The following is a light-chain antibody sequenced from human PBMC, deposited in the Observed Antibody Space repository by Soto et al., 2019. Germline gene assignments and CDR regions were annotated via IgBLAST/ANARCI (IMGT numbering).Light chain of an antibody. V-gene: IGLV2-8*01. Sequence: QSVLTQPPSASGSPGQSVTISCTGTSSDVGGYNYVSWYQQHPGKAPKLTIYEVNKRPSGVPDRFSGSKSGNTASLAISGLQSEDEADFYCAAWDDSLNGRVFGTGTKVTVL. CDR1: SSDVGGYNY. CDR3: AAWDDSLNGRV. J-gene: IGLJ1*01. CDR2: EVN.